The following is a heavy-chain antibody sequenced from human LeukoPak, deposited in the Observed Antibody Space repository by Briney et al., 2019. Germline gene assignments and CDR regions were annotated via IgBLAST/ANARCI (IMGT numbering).Heavy chain of an antibody. CDR3: AKGKHDFWSGYSNAEYFQH. Sequence: GSLRLSCAASGFTFSSYGMHWVRQAPGKGLEWVAVIWYDGSNKYYADSVKGRFTISRDNSKNTLYLQMNSLRAEDTAVSYCAKGKHDFWSGYSNAEYFQHWGQGTLVTVSS. V-gene: IGHV3-33*06. D-gene: IGHD3-3*01. J-gene: IGHJ1*01. CDR2: IWYDGSNK. CDR1: GFTFSSYG.